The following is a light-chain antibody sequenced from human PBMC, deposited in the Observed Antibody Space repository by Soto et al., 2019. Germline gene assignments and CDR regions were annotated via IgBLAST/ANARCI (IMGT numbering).Light chain of an antibody. CDR2: TTS. J-gene: IGKJ1*01. V-gene: IGKV3-15*01. Sequence: EIVMTQSPATLSVSPGERAILSCRASQSVTSNLAWYQQKPGQAPRLLIYTTSTRATGIPARFSGSGSQTEFTLPISSLQSEDFAVYYCQQYHKWPLTFGQGTKVEIK. CDR1: QSVTSN. CDR3: QQYHKWPLT.